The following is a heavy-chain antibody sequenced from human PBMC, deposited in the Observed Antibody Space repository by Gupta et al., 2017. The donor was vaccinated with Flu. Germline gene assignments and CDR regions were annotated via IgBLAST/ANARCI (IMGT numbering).Heavy chain of an antibody. V-gene: IGHV4-38-2*02. CDR3: ARVRLSRGPRDAFDY. CDR1: GLPINPSYY. Sequence: QVQLQESGPGLVRPSETLSLTCTVSGLPINPSYYWAWIRQPPGKALEWIGSVFPSGTTYYNPSLQSRLSISIDTSKNQFSVSLRSVTSADTALFFCARVRLSRGPRDAFDYWGPGIQVTVSS. CDR2: VFPSGTT. J-gene: IGHJ4*02.